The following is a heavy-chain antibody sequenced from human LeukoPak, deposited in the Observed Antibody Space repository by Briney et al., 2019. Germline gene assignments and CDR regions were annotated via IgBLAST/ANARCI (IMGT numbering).Heavy chain of an antibody. J-gene: IGHJ4*02. D-gene: IGHD1-26*01. CDR2: INWNSGSI. CDR1: GFTFDDYA. CDR3: AKGLTGSYFVSFEY. Sequence: GGSLRLSCAASGFTFDDYAMFWVRQVPGKGLEWVSGINWNSGSIGYAESVKGRFTISRDNAKRSLYLQMSSLTAEDTALYYCAKGLTGSYFVSFEYWGQGTLVAVSS. V-gene: IGHV3-9*01.